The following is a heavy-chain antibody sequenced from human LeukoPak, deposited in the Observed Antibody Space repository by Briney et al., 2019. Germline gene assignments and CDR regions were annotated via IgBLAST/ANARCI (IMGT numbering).Heavy chain of an antibody. CDR1: GGTSSSYA. CDR2: IIPIFGTA. J-gene: IGHJ4*02. V-gene: IGHV1-69*13. D-gene: IGHD3-22*01. CDR3: ARDGPSSYYYDSRSDYFDY. Sequence: SVRVSCMASGGTSSSYAISWVRQAPGQRVEWMGGIIPIFGTANYAQKFQGRVTITADESTSTAYMELSSLRSEDTAVYYCARDGPSSYYYDSRSDYFDYWGQGTLVTVSS.